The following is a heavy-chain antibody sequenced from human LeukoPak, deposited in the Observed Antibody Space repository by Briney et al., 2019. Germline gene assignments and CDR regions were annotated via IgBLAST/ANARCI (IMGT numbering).Heavy chain of an antibody. D-gene: IGHD3-22*01. J-gene: IGHJ4*02. CDR2: IWYDGSNK. CDR1: GFTFSSYG. V-gene: IGHV3-33*01. CDR3: AREGYYYDSSGYYRGYFDY. Sequence: GGSLRLSCAASGFTFSSYGMHWVRQAPGKGLEWVAVIWYDGSNKYYADSVKGRFTISRDNSKNTLYLQMNSLRAEDTAVYYCAREGYYYDSSGYYRGYFDYWGQGTLVTVPS.